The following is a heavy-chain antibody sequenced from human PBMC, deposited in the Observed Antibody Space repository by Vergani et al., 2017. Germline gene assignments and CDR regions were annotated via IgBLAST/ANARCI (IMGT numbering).Heavy chain of an antibody. CDR3: AKVPINDPYPGSYFDD. J-gene: IGHJ4*02. Sequence: EVQLLESGGGLVQPGGSLRLSCAASGFTFSSYAMSWVRQAPGKGLEWVSAISGSGGSTYYADSVKGRFTISRDNSKNTLYLQMNSLRAEDTAAYYCAKVPINDPYPGSYFDDWGQGTLVTVYS. D-gene: IGHD1-26*01. CDR2: ISGSGGST. CDR1: GFTFSSYA. V-gene: IGHV3-23*01.